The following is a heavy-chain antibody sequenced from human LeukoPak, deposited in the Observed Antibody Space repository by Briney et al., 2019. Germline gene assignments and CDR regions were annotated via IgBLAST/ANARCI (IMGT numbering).Heavy chain of an antibody. Sequence: GGSLRLSCAASGFTFSSYSMNWVRQAPGKGLEWVSNISSSSTIYYADSVKGRFTISRDNAKNSVYLQMNSLRAEDTAVYYCARTPKITMITLNYYYYYYMDVWGKGTTVTISS. CDR1: GFTFSSYS. D-gene: IGHD3-22*01. CDR2: ISSSSTI. J-gene: IGHJ6*03. CDR3: ARTPKITMITLNYYYYYYMDV. V-gene: IGHV3-48*01.